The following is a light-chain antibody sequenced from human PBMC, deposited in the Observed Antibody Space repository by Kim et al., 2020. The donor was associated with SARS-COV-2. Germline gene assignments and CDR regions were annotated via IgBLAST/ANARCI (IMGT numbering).Light chain of an antibody. J-gene: IGLJ3*02. CDR1: SSNIGAGFG. CDR2: GNR. Sequence: RVTISCTGSSSNIGAGFGVHWFQQLPGTAPKLLIYGNRNRPSGVSDRFSGSKSGASASLAITGLQAEDEADYYCQSYDSSLSGWVFGGGTQLTVL. CDR3: QSYDSSLSGWV. V-gene: IGLV1-40*03.